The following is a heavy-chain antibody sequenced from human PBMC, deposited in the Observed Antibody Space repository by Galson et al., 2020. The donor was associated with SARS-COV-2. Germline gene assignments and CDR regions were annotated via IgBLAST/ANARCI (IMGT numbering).Heavy chain of an antibody. J-gene: IGHJ4*02. CDR1: GGSISSSSYY. V-gene: IGHV4-39*01. D-gene: IGHD1-26*01. CDR2: IYYSGSI. Sequence: SETLSLTCSVSGGSISSSSYYWGWIRQPPGKGLEWIGSIYYSGSIYYNPSLQSRVTISVDTSKNQFSLKLSSVTAAATAVYYCARHIGTFTPCDNWGQGTLVTVSS. CDR3: ARHIGTFTPCDN.